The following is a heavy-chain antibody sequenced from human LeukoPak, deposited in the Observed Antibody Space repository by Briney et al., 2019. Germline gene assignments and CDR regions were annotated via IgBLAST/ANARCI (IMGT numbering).Heavy chain of an antibody. CDR2: ISSSSSTI. D-gene: IGHD3-22*01. CDR1: GFTFSSYS. CDR3: ARVSYYDSSGYYSAADYFGY. J-gene: IGHJ4*02. Sequence: HPGGSLRLSCAASGFTFSSYSMNWVRQAPGKGLEWVSYISSSSSTIYYADSVKGRFTISRDNAKNSLYLQMNSLRAEDTAVYYCARVSYYDSSGYYSAADYFGYWGQGTLVTVSS. V-gene: IGHV3-48*01.